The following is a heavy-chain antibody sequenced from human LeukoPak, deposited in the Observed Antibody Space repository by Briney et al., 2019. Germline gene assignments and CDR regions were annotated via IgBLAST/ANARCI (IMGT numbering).Heavy chain of an antibody. Sequence: GASVKVSCKASGYTFTSYGISWVRQAPGQGLEWMGWISAYNGNTNYAQKLQGRVTMTTDTSTSTAYMELSSLRSDDTAVYYCARSSYNWNDDAFDIWGQGTMVTVSS. CDR2: ISAYNGNT. D-gene: IGHD1-20*01. V-gene: IGHV1-18*01. J-gene: IGHJ3*02. CDR1: GYTFTSYG. CDR3: ARSSYNWNDDAFDI.